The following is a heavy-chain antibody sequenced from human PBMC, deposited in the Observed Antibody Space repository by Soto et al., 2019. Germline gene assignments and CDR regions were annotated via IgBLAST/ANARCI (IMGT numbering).Heavy chain of an antibody. J-gene: IGHJ4*02. CDR3: AKDGGTMITFGGVIVGYYFDY. V-gene: IGHV3-30*18. D-gene: IGHD3-16*02. CDR1: GFTFSSYG. Sequence: GGSLRLSCAASGFTFSSYGMHWVRQAPGKGLEWVAVISYDGSNKYYADSVKSRFTISRDNSKNTLYLQMNSLRAEDTAVYYCAKDGGTMITFGGVIVGYYFDYWGQGT. CDR2: ISYDGSNK.